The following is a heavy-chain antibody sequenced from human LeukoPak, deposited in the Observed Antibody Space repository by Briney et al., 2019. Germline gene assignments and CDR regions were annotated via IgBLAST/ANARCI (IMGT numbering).Heavy chain of an antibody. CDR1: GGSVSSGSYY. CDR2: IYYSGST. Sequence: TSETLSLTCTVSGGSVSSGSYYWSWIRQPPGMGLEWIGYIYYSGSTNYNPSLKSRVTISVDTSKNQFSLKLSSVTAADTAVYYCARDVAVASYYYYYGLDVWGQGTTVTVSS. CDR3: ARDVAVASYYYYYGLDV. D-gene: IGHD6-19*01. V-gene: IGHV4-61*01. J-gene: IGHJ6*02.